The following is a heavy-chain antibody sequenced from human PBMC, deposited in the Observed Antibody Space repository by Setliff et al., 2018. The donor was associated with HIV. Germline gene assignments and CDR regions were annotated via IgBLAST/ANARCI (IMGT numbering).Heavy chain of an antibody. CDR3: ARILLDYYGSGSYRAFDI. J-gene: IGHJ3*02. Sequence: ETLSLTCTVSGGSISSSSYYWGWIRQPPGKGLEWTGSIYYSGSTYYNPSLKSRVTISVYTSKNQFSLKLSSVTAADTAVYYCARILLDYYGSGSYRAFDIWGQGTMVTVSS. CDR1: GGSISSSSYY. D-gene: IGHD3-10*01. CDR2: IYYSGST. V-gene: IGHV4-39*07.